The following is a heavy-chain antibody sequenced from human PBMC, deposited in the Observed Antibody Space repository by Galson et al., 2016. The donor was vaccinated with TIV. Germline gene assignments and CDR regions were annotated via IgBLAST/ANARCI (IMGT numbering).Heavy chain of an antibody. J-gene: IGHJ4*02. CDR2: IYHSGST. CDR1: GGSISSNGIF. CDR3: ARDQDSGAYFDC. D-gene: IGHD2-15*01. Sequence: TLSLTCTVSGGSISSNGIFWSWIRQHPGKGLEWIGYIYHSGSTHYNPSLKSRVAMSVDTSQNQFSLTLTSVTAADTAVYYCARDQDSGAYFDCWGQGPLVTFSS. V-gene: IGHV4-31*03.